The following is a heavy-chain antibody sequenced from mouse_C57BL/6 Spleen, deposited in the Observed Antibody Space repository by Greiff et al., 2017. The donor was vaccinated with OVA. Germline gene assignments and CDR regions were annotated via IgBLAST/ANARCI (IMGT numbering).Heavy chain of an antibody. CDR3: ARFTTVVATGFDY. J-gene: IGHJ2*01. Sequence: VQLQQSGAELVKPGASVKISCKASGYAFSSYWMNWVKQRPGKGLEWIGQIYPGDGDTNYNGKFKGKATLTADKSSSTAYMQLSSLTSEDSAVYFCARFTTVVATGFDYWGQGTTLTVSS. D-gene: IGHD1-1*01. CDR2: IYPGDGDT. CDR1: GYAFSSYW. V-gene: IGHV1-80*01.